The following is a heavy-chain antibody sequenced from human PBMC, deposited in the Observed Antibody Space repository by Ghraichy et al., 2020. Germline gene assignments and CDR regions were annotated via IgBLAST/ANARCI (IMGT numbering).Heavy chain of an antibody. D-gene: IGHD6-19*01. CDR1: GFTFSSYV. CDR2: ISGSGAST. CDR3: AKDFRSFDY. Sequence: GGSLRLSCAASGFTFSSYVMTWVRQAPGRGLEWVSGISGSGASTYYADSVKGRFTISRDNSKNTLYLQMNSLRAEDTAVYYCAKDFRSFDYWGQGTLVTVSS. V-gene: IGHV3-23*01. J-gene: IGHJ4*02.